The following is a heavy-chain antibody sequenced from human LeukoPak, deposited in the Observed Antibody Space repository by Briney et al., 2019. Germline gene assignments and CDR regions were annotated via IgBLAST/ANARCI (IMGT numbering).Heavy chain of an antibody. CDR2: INPNSGGT. D-gene: IGHD6-19*01. V-gene: IGHV1-2*02. J-gene: IGHJ3*02. Sequence: ASVKVSCKASGYTFTGYFMHWVRQAPGQGLEWMGWINPNSGGTNFAQKFQGRVTMARDTSINTAYMEVRRLTSDDTAVYYCARERGTLAVAGDAVDIWGQGTMVTVSS. CDR1: GYTFTGYF. CDR3: ARERGTLAVAGDAVDI.